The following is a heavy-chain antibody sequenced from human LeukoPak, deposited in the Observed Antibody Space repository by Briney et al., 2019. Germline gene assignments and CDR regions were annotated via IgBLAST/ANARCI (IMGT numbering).Heavy chain of an antibody. CDR2: VYSDDST. J-gene: IGHJ4*02. Sequence: GGSLRLSCAASGFTVSSNYMNWVRQAPGKGLEWVSAVYSDDSTYYADSVKGGFAISRDNSKNTLYLQTNSLRAEDTAVYYCARSTSSSWSSWLDYWGQGTLVTVSS. CDR3: ARSTSSSWSSWLDY. V-gene: IGHV3-66*01. D-gene: IGHD6-13*01. CDR1: GFTVSSNY.